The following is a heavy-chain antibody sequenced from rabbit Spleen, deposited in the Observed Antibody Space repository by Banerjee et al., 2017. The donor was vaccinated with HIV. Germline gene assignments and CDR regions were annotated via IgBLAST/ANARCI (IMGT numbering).Heavy chain of an antibody. CDR1: GFSFSFNYY. CDR2: AFVGNTGDT. J-gene: IGHJ4*01. V-gene: IGHV1S45*01. Sequence: QEQLEESGGGLVPPEGSLTLTCTASGFSFSFNYYICWVRQTPGKGLEWIGCAFVGNTGDTYYASWPKGRFTISKTSSTTVTLQMTSLTAADTATYFCARDLDGVIGWNFGWWGPGTLVTVS. D-gene: IGHD1-1*01. CDR3: ARDLDGVIGWNFGW.